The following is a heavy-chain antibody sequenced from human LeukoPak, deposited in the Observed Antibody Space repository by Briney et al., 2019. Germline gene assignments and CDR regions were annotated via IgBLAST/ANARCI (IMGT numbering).Heavy chain of an antibody. Sequence: PSETLSLTCTVSGGSISTYYWSWIRQPPGKGLEWIGNIYYSGSTNYNPSLKSRVTISVDTSKNQFSLKLSSVTAADTAVYYCARGTSQMATIPQYFDYWGQGTLVTVSS. CDR3: ARGTSQMATIPQYFDY. CDR1: GGSISTYY. J-gene: IGHJ4*02. V-gene: IGHV4-59*01. D-gene: IGHD5-24*01. CDR2: IYYSGST.